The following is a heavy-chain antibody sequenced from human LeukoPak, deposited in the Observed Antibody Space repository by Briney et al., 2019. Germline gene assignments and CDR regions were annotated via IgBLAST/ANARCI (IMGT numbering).Heavy chain of an antibody. D-gene: IGHD5-18*01. V-gene: IGHV3-48*03. CDR3: ARAGFDTAMGPGGWFDP. J-gene: IGHJ5*02. CDR1: GFTFSSYE. Sequence: PGGSLRLSCAASGFTFSSYEMNWVRQAPGKGLEWVSYISSSGSTIYYADSVKGRFTISRDNAKNSLYLQMNSLRAEDTAVYYCARAGFDTAMGPGGWFDPWGQGTLSPSPQ. CDR2: ISSSGSTI.